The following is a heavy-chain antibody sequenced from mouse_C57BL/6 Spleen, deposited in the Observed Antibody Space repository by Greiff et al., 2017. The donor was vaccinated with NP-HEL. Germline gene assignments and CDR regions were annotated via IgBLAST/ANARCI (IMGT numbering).Heavy chain of an antibody. Sequence: QVQLQQPGAELVKPGASVKLSCKASGYTFTSYWMHWVKQRPGQGLEWIGMIHPNSGSTNYNEKFKSKATLTVDKSSSTAYMQLSSLTSEDPAVYYCARGEGYLYYFDYWGQGTTLTVSS. CDR2: IHPNSGST. V-gene: IGHV1-64*01. CDR1: GYTFTSYW. CDR3: ARGEGYLYYFDY. J-gene: IGHJ2*01. D-gene: IGHD3-1*01.